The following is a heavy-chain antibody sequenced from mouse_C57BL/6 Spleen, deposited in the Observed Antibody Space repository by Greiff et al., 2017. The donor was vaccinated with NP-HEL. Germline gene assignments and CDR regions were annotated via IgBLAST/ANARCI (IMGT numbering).Heavy chain of an antibody. CDR3: PILSTVVGPFAY. D-gene: IGHD1-1*01. CDR1: GYTFTDYE. J-gene: IGHJ3*01. CDR2: IDPETGGT. Sequence: QVQLQQSGAELVRPGASVTLSCKASGYTFTDYEMHWVKQTPVHGLEWIGAIDPETGGTAYNQKFKGKAILTADKSSSTACMELRGLASEDSAGYYCPILSTVVGPFAYWGQGTLVTVSA. V-gene: IGHV1-15*01.